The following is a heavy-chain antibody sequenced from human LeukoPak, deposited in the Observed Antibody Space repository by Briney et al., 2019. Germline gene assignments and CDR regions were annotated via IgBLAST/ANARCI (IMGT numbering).Heavy chain of an antibody. CDR1: GFTFSSYA. V-gene: IGHV3-64*01. CDR3: ARVGSRDAFDI. CDR2: ISSNGGST. D-gene: IGHD1-26*01. J-gene: IGHJ3*02. Sequence: GGSLRLSCAASGFTFSSYAMHWVRQAPGKGLEYVSDISSNGGSTYYANSVKGRFTISRDNSEDTLYLQMGSLRAEDMAVYYCARVGSRDAFDIWGQGTMVTVSS.